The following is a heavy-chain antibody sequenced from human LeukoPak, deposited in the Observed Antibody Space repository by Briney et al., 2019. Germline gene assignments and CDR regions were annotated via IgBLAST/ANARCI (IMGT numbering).Heavy chain of an antibody. CDR3: ARGTTRTYGDFEL. CDR1: GYAFTSYD. J-gene: IGHJ4*02. CDR2: MNPDSANT. D-gene: IGHD2/OR15-2a*01. V-gene: IGHV1-8*01. Sequence: APVKVSCKASGYAFTSYDINWVRQGTGQELEWMGWMNPDSANTGYAQKFQGRVTMTRSTSLNIAYMGLSSLRSEDTAVYYCARGTTRTYGDFELWGQGTLVTVSS.